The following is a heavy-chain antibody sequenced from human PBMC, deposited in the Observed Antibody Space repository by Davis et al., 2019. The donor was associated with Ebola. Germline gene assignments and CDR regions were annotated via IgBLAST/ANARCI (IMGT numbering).Heavy chain of an antibody. Sequence: SETLSLTCTVSGASISSHYWSWIRQSPGMGLEWIGHIYYDVNTKYSPSLKSRVTISSDTSKNQFSLKLTSVTAADTAVYYCARGRDGYNFGFDYWGQGTLVTVPS. D-gene: IGHD5-24*01. CDR1: GASISSHY. CDR3: ARGRDGYNFGFDY. CDR2: IYYDVNT. V-gene: IGHV4-59*11. J-gene: IGHJ4*02.